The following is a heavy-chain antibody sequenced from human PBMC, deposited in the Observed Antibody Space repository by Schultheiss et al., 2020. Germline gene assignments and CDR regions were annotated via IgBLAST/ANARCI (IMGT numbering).Heavy chain of an antibody. CDR2: ISSSSSYI. D-gene: IGHD6-13*01. CDR1: GFTFSDHY. CDR3: ARVGQQLTYYYFDY. J-gene: IGHJ4*02. V-gene: IGHV3-21*01. Sequence: GGSLRLSCAASGFTFSDHYVDWVRQAPGKGLEWVSSISSSSSYIYYADSVKGRFTISRDNAKNSLYLQMNSLRAEDTAVYYCARVGQQLTYYYFDYWGQGTLVTVSS.